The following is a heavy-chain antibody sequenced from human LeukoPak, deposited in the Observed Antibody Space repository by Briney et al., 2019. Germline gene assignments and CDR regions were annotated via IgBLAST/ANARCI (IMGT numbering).Heavy chain of an antibody. Sequence: PGGSLRLSCAASGFTFSSYWMHWVRQAPGKGLVWVSRISVDGSSTTYADSVKGRFTISRDNAKNSLYLQMNSLRAEDTAVYYCAREHNYDFWSGYYWWGQGTLVTVSS. V-gene: IGHV3-74*01. CDR2: ISVDGSST. CDR3: AREHNYDFWSGYYW. J-gene: IGHJ4*02. D-gene: IGHD3-3*01. CDR1: GFTFSSYW.